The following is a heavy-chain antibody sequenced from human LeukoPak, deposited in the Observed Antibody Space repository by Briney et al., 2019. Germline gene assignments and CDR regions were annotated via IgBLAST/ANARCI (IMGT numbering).Heavy chain of an antibody. CDR2: ISTTGST. Sequence: PSETLSLTCTVSGGSISSHYWSWIRQPAGKGLEWIGRISTTGSTNYNPSLKSRVTMSVDTSNQFSLTLDSVTAADTAVYYCGREPQQRGFDYWGQGTLVIVSS. V-gene: IGHV4-4*07. CDR3: GREPQQRGFDY. D-gene: IGHD6-13*01. J-gene: IGHJ4*02. CDR1: GGSISSHY.